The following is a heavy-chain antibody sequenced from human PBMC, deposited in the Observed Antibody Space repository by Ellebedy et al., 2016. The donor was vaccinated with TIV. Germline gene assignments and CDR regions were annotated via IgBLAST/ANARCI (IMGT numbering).Heavy chain of an antibody. J-gene: IGHJ4*02. CDR2: INPNSGGT. Sequence: ASVKVSCXASGYTFTGYYMHWVRQAPGQGLEWMGWINPNSGGTNYAQKFQGRVTMTRDTSISTAYMELSRLRSDDTAVYYCARVVLLWFGEEDYFDYWGQGTLVTVSS. D-gene: IGHD3-10*01. CDR3: ARVVLLWFGEEDYFDY. V-gene: IGHV1-2*02. CDR1: GYTFTGYY.